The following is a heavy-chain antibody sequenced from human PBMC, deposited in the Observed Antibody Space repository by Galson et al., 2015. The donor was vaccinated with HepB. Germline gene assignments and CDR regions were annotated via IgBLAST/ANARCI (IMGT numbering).Heavy chain of an antibody. V-gene: IGHV1-2*06. J-gene: IGHJ4*02. Sequence: SVKVSCKASGYTFTGYYMHWVRQAPGQGLEWMGRINPNSGGTNYAQKFQGRATMTRDTSISTAYMELSRLRSDDTAVYYCARGGSYSSGWYWLVDYWGQGTLVTVSS. CDR3: ARGGSYSSGWYWLVDY. CDR1: GYTFTGYY. D-gene: IGHD6-19*01. CDR2: INPNSGGT.